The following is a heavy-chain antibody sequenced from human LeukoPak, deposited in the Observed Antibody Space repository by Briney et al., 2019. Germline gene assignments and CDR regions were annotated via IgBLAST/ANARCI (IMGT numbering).Heavy chain of an antibody. D-gene: IGHD1-20*01. CDR1: GGSISSSNYH. CDR3: ARDLTGTGAFDI. Sequence: SETLSLTCTVSGGSISSSNYHWGWIRQPPGKGLEWIGSVYYSGSTYYNPSFKSRVTISVDRSKNQFSLKLSSVTAADTAVYYCARDLTGTGAFDIWGQGTMVTVSS. CDR2: VYYSGST. J-gene: IGHJ3*02. V-gene: IGHV4-39*07.